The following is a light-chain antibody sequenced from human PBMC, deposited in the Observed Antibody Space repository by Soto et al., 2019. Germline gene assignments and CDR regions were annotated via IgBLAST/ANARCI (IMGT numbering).Light chain of an antibody. V-gene: IGKV3-20*01. CDR3: QQYGSSPQT. CDR2: DAS. Sequence: EIVLTQSPGTLSLSPGERATLSCRASQSVSSSYLAWYQQKPGQAPRLLIYDASKRDTGIPGRFSGSGSGTDFTLIISSLEPEDFAVYYCQQYGSSPQTFGQGTKVDIK. CDR1: QSVSSSY. J-gene: IGKJ1*01.